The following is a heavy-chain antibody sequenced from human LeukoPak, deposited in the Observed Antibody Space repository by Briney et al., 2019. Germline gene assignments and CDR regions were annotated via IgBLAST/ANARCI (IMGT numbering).Heavy chain of an antibody. J-gene: IGHJ6*03. CDR2: IYYSGST. Sequence: SETLSLTCTVSGGSISSHYWSWIRQPPGKGLEWIGYIYYSGSTNYNPSLKSRVTISVDTSKNQFSLKLSSVTAADTAVYYCAREIGFWSGYYMNAQMNYYYYYMDVWGKGTTVTVSS. V-gene: IGHV4-59*11. D-gene: IGHD3-3*01. CDR3: AREIGFWSGYYMNAQMNYYYYYMDV. CDR1: GGSISSHY.